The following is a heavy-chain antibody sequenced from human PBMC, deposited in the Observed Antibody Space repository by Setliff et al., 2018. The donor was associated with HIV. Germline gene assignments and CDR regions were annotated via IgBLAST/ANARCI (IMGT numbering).Heavy chain of an antibody. J-gene: IGHJ3*01. CDR1: GFTFSSYA. V-gene: IGHV3-23*01. CDR2: ISGSGGST. D-gene: IGHD3-22*01. Sequence: LRLSCAASGFTFSSYAMSWVRQAPGKGLEWVSAISGSGGSTYYADSVKGRFTISRDNSKNTLYLQMNNLRAEDTALYYCARDPYDSRALDSSAYGAFDFWGQGTMVTVSS. CDR3: ARDPYDSRALDSSAYGAFDF.